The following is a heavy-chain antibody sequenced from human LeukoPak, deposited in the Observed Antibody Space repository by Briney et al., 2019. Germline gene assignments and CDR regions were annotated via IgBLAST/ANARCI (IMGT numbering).Heavy chain of an antibody. CDR2: ISFSGDNT. V-gene: IGHV3-23*01. CDR3: ARDIELST. Sequence: GGSLRLSCAASAFTFRDSAMSWVRQAPGKGLEWVSLISFSGDNTYYTDSVKGRFTISRDNSKDMLYLQMNSLRAEDTAIYYCARDIELSTWGLGTMVTVSS. J-gene: IGHJ3*01. CDR1: AFTFRDSA. D-gene: IGHD3-16*02.